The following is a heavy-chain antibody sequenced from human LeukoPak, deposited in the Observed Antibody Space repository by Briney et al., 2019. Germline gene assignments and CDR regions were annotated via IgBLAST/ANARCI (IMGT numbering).Heavy chain of an antibody. J-gene: IGHJ3*02. CDR3: ARPPYCSGGSCFPFDI. Sequence: PSETLSLTCAVYGGSFSGYYWSWIRQPPGKGLEWSGEINYSGSTNYNPSLKSRVTISVDTSKNQFSLKLSSLTAADTAVYYCARPPYCSGGSCFPFDIWGQGTMVTVSS. CDR2: INYSGST. CDR1: GGSFSGYY. V-gene: IGHV4-34*01. D-gene: IGHD2-15*01.